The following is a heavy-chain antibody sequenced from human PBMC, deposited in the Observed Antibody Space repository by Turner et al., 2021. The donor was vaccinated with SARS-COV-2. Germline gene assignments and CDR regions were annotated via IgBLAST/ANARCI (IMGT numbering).Heavy chain of an antibody. CDR1: GGTFSRDA. CDR2: IIPILGTA. V-gene: IGHV1-69*04. CDR3: ATLYQGIAAAGISWFDP. J-gene: IGHJ5*02. Sequence: QVQLVQSGAVVKKPGSSVKVSCKASGGTFSRDAIGWVRQAPGQGLEWMGRIIPILGTAKYAQKFQGRVTITADKSTSTAYMELRSLRSEDTAVYYCATLYQGIAAAGISWFDPWGQGTLVTVSS. D-gene: IGHD6-13*01.